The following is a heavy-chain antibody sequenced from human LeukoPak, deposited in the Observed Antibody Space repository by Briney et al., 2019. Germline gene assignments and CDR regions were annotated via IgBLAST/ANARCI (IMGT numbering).Heavy chain of an antibody. CDR1: GYTFTSYA. V-gene: IGHV1-18*01. J-gene: IGHJ5*02. Sequence: ASVKVSCKASGYTFTSYAITWVRQAPGQGLEWMGWISVYNGNTNYAQNLQGRVTMTTDTSTSTAYMELSSLRSEDTAFYYCATDHSMANTAWWFDPWGQGTLVTVSS. CDR2: ISVYNGNT. CDR3: ATDHSMANTAWWFDP. D-gene: IGHD5-24*01.